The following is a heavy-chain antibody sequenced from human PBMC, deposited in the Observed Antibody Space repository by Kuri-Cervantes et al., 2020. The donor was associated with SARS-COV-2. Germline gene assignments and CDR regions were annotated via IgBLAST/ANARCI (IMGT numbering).Heavy chain of an antibody. D-gene: IGHD6-13*01. CDR3: ARSGSSWYFWERLLFDY. CDR1: GFTFDDCA. CDR2: ISWNSGSI. Sequence: SLKISCAASGFTFDDCAMHWVRQAPGKGLEWVSGISWNSGSIGYADSVKGRFTISRDNAKNSLYLQMNSLRAEDTAVYYCARSGSSWYFWERLLFDYWGQGTLVTVSS. J-gene: IGHJ4*02. V-gene: IGHV3-9*01.